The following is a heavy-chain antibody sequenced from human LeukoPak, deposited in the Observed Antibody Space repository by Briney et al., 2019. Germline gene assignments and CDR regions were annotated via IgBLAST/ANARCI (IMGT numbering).Heavy chain of an antibody. J-gene: IGHJ4*02. V-gene: IGHV3-7*01. CDR3: ARDIPSGFYTPDY. Sequence: GGSLRLSCVASGFTFSDYSMSWVRQAPGMGLEWVANIETDGDEKNYVDSVKGRFTISRDNARNSLYLQMSSLRVEDTAVYYCARDIPSGFYTPDYWGRGTLVTVSS. CDR2: IETDGDEK. D-gene: IGHD5-12*01. CDR1: GFTFSDYS.